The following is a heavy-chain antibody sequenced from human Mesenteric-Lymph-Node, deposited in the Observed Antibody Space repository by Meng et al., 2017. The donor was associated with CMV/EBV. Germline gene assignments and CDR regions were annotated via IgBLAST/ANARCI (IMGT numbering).Heavy chain of an antibody. D-gene: IGHD1-26*01. V-gene: IGHV1-2*02. Sequence: ASVKVSCKGSGYSFTTYYIHCVRQAPGQGLEWMGWINPNSGVTHYAQKFQGRVTMTRGTSISTAYMELNSLTSDDTAVYYCARVKSGSYGPFDYWGQGTLVTVSS. CDR1: GYSFTTYY. CDR2: INPNSGVT. CDR3: ARVKSGSYGPFDY. J-gene: IGHJ4*02.